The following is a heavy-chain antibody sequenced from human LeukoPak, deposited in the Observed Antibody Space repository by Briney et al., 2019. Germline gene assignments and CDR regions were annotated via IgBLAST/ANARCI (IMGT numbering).Heavy chain of an antibody. D-gene: IGHD2-15*01. CDR3: ARETSGSFPY. V-gene: IGHV3-74*01. CDR1: GFTFSSYW. Sequence: GGSLRLSCTASGFTFSSYWMQWVRQVPGKGLVWVSRINGDGGSPSYADSVKGRFTISRDNSKNTLYLQMNNLSAEDTAVYYCARETSGSFPYWGQGTLVTVSS. CDR2: INGDGGSP. J-gene: IGHJ4*02.